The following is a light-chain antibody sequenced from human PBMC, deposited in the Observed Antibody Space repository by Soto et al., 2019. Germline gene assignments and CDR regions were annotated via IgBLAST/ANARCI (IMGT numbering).Light chain of an antibody. V-gene: IGLV2-14*01. J-gene: IGLJ1*01. Sequence: QSALTQPASVSGSPGQAITISCTGTSSDVAGYDYVSWYQQHPGKAPKLMISEVSNRPSGVSSRFSGSKSGNTASLTISGLQAEDEADYYCSSYTSDSTYVFGTGTKVTVL. CDR3: SSYTSDSTYV. CDR1: SSDVAGYDY. CDR2: EVS.